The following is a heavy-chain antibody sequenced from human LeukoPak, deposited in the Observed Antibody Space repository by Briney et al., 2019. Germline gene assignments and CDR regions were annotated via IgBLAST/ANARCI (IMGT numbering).Heavy chain of an antibody. Sequence: PGGSLRLSCAASGFTFSSYSMNWVRRAPGKGLEWVSYISSSSSTIYYADSVKGRFTISRDNAKNSLYLQMNSLRAEDTAVYYCAREVAAGRDYYFDYWGQGTLVTVSS. D-gene: IGHD2-15*01. CDR1: GFTFSSYS. V-gene: IGHV3-48*04. J-gene: IGHJ4*02. CDR2: ISSSSSTI. CDR3: AREVAAGRDYYFDY.